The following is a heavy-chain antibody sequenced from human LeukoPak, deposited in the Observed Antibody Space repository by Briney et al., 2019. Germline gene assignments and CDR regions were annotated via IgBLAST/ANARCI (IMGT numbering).Heavy chain of an antibody. Sequence: PSETLSLTCTVSGYSISSGYYWGWIRQPPGKGLEWIGSIYYSGSTYYNPSLKSRVTISVDTSKNQFSLKLSSVTAADTAVYYCAIMMRYWEPRNWGQGTLVTVSS. J-gene: IGHJ4*02. CDR2: IYYSGST. CDR1: GYSISSGYY. CDR3: AIMMRYWEPRN. V-gene: IGHV4-38-2*02. D-gene: IGHD2-8*02.